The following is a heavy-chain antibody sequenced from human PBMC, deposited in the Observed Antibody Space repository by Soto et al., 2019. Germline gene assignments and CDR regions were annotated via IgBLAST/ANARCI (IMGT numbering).Heavy chain of an antibody. CDR3: VRGGGYDSFDF. J-gene: IGHJ4*02. V-gene: IGHV4-30-2*01. CDR2: IYHSGST. Sequence: SETLSLTCAEPGGSISRGGYSWGWVRRPPGKGLEWIGYIYHSGSTYYNPSLKSRVTISVDRSKNQFSLKLSSMTAADKAVYYCVRGGGYDSFDFWGQGIQVTVSS. CDR1: GGSISRGGYS. D-gene: IGHD2-15*01.